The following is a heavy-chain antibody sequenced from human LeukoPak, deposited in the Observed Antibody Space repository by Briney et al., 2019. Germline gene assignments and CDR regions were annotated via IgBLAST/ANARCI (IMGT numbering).Heavy chain of an antibody. CDR3: ARVGHCSGGSCYGYYFDY. Sequence: PGGSLRLSCAASGFTVSSNYMSWVRQAPGKGLEWVSVIYSGGSTYYADSVKGRFTISRHNSKNTLYLQMNSLRAEDTAVYYCARVGHCSGGSCYGYYFDYWGQGTLVTVSS. V-gene: IGHV3-53*04. J-gene: IGHJ4*02. D-gene: IGHD2-15*01. CDR2: IYSGGST. CDR1: GFTVSSNY.